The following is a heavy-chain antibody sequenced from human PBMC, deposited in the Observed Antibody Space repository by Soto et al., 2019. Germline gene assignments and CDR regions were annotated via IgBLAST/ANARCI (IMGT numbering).Heavy chain of an antibody. CDR2: VDYGGIT. Sequence: LQESGPGLLKPSETLSLTCRVSGASIGSGTYYWGWLRQPAGKGLEWSGSVDYGGITYYSPSLKTRLRISVDSSTTHFSLSLSSVTAADTALYFCVRHRASDMLTGAFDPWGQGIMVTVSS. V-gene: IGHV4-39*01. CDR1: GASIGSGTYY. J-gene: IGHJ5*02. D-gene: IGHD3-9*01. CDR3: VRHRASDMLTGAFDP.